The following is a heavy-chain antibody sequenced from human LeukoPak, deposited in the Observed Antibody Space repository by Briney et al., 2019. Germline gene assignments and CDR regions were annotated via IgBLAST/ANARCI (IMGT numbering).Heavy chain of an antibody. D-gene: IGHD2-8*01. J-gene: IGHJ4*02. CDR2: IIPILGTA. CDR3: ARAQENCTNGVCYTADY. Sequence: ASVKVSCKASGGTFSSYAISWVRQAPGQGLEWMGGIIPILGTANYAQKFQGRVTITTDESTSTAYMELSSLRSEDTAVYYCARAQENCTNGVCYTADYWGQGTLVTVSS. V-gene: IGHV1-69*05. CDR1: GGTFSSYA.